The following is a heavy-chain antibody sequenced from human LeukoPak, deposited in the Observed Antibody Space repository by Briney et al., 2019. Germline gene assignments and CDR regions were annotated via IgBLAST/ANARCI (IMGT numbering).Heavy chain of an antibody. CDR3: AELGITMIGGV. CDR1: GFTFSSYG. D-gene: IGHD3-10*02. V-gene: IGHV3-33*05. Sequence: GESLRLSCAASGFTFSSYGMHWVRQAPGKGLEWVADISYDGSNKYYADSVKGRFTISRDNAKNSLYLQMNSLRAEDTAVYYCAELGITMIGGVWGKGTTVTISS. J-gene: IGHJ6*04. CDR2: ISYDGSNK.